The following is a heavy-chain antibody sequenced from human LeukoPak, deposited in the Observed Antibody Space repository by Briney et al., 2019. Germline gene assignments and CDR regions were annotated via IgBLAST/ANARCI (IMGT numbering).Heavy chain of an antibody. Sequence: GGSLRLSCAASGFTFSSYAMSWVRQAPGKGLEWVSAISGSGGSTYYADSVKGRFTISRDNAKNSLYLQMNSLRAEDTAVYYCARDPFPLFYYCSGGSCYRGPYGMDVWGQGTTVTVSS. D-gene: IGHD2-15*01. V-gene: IGHV3-23*01. CDR3: ARDPFPLFYYCSGGSCYRGPYGMDV. J-gene: IGHJ6*02. CDR2: ISGSGGST. CDR1: GFTFSSYA.